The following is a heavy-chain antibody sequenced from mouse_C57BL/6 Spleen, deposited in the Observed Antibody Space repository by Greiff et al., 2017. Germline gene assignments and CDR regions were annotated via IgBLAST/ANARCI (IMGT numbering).Heavy chain of an antibody. D-gene: IGHD1-1*01. Sequence: QVQLQQSGAELVKPGASVKLSCKASGYTFTEYTIHWVKQRSGQGLEWIGWFYPGSGSIKYNEKFKDKATLTADKSSSTDYMKLSRLTSEDSAVYFCARHEEENSSSVAWFAYWGQGTLVTVSA. V-gene: IGHV1-62-2*01. CDR3: ARHEEENSSSVAWFAY. J-gene: IGHJ3*01. CDR1: GYTFTEYT. CDR2: FYPGSGSI.